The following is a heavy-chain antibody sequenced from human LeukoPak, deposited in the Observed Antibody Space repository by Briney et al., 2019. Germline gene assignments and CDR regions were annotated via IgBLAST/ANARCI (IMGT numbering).Heavy chain of an antibody. CDR1: GFTFSSYW. CDR3: ARDPIYCGGDCPFDY. D-gene: IGHD2-21*02. V-gene: IGHV3-7*01. CDR2: IKQDGSEK. J-gene: IGHJ4*02. Sequence: PGGSLRLSCAASGFTFSSYWMSWVRQAPGKGLEWVANIKQDGSEKYCVDSVKGRFTISRDNAKNSLYLQMNSLRAEDTAVYYCARDPIYCGGDCPFDYWGQGTLVTVSS.